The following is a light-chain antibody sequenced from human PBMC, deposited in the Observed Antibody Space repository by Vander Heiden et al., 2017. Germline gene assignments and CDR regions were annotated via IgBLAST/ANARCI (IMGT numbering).Light chain of an antibody. V-gene: IGLV6-57*02. CDR2: EDN. Sequence: NFMLTQPHSVSESPGKTVTISCTGSSGSIASNYVQWYQQRPGSAPTTVIYEDNQRPSGVPDRFSGSIDSSSNSASLTISGLKTEDEAVYYCQSYDSSNHGVFGGGTKLTVL. CDR3: QSYDSSNHGV. CDR1: SGSIASNY. J-gene: IGLJ2*01.